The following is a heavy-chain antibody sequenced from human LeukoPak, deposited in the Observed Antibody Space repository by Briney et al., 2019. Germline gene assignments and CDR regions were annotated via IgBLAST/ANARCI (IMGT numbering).Heavy chain of an antibody. D-gene: IGHD2-8*01. CDR3: AREGYCTNGVCLGEFFDL. V-gene: IGHV1-69*05. J-gene: IGHJ2*01. Sequence: SLKVSCKASGGTFSSYAISWVRQAPGQGLEWMGGIIPIFGTANYAQKFQGRVTITTDESTSTAYMELSSLRSEDTAVYYCAREGYCTNGVCLGEFFDLWGRGTLVTVSS. CDR2: IIPIFGTA. CDR1: GGTFSSYA.